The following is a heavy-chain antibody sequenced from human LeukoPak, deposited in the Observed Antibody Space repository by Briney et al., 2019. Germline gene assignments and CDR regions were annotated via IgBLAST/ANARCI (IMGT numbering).Heavy chain of an antibody. CDR3: ARDGFSGSYWGFFDY. CDR2: ISYDGSNK. J-gene: IGHJ4*02. CDR1: GFIFSNYA. D-gene: IGHD1-26*01. V-gene: IGHV3-30*04. Sequence: PGGSLRLSCAASGFIFSNYALHWVRQAPGKGLEWVAVISYDGSNKYYADSVKGRFTISRDNSKNTLYLQMNSLRAEDTAVYYCARDGFSGSYWGFFDYWGQGTLVTVSS.